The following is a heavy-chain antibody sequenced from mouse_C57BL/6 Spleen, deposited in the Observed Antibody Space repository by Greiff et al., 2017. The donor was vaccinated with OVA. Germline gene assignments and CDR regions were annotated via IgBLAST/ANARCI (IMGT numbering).Heavy chain of an antibody. CDR2: IDPENGDT. CDR1: GFNIKDDY. V-gene: IGHV14-4*01. Sequence: EVQLKESGAELVRPGASVKLSCTASGFNIKDDYMHWVKQRPEQGLEWIGWIDPENGDTEYASKFQGKATITADTSSNTAYLQLSSLTSEDTAVYYCTTGLQLGYFDYWGQGTTLTVSS. J-gene: IGHJ2*01. CDR3: TTGLQLGYFDY. D-gene: IGHD4-1*02.